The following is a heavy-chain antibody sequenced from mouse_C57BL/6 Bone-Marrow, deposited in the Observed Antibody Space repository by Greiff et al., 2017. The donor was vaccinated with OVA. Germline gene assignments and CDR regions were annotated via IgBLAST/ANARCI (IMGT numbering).Heavy chain of an antibody. CDR3: ARDLRLLGRSCWFAY. V-gene: IGHV3-6*01. D-gene: IGHD1-1*01. CDR1: GYSITSGYY. Sequence: VQLQQSGPGLVKPSQSLSLTCSVTGYSITSGYYWNWIRQFPGNILEWVGYISYDGSNNYNPSLKNRISITRDTSKNQFFLKLISVTSEDTATYYGARDLRLLGRSCWFAYWGQGTLVTVSA. CDR2: ISYDGSN. J-gene: IGHJ3*01.